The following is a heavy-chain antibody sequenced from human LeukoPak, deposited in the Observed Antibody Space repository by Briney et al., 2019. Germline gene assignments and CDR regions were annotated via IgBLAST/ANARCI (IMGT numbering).Heavy chain of an antibody. CDR1: GFTFSSYA. CDR2: ISGSGGST. CDR3: AKFLPTHIVVANYYFDY. Sequence: GESLRLSCAASGFTFSSYAMSWVRQAPGKGLEWVSAISGSGGSTYYADSVKGRFTISRDNSKNTLYLQMNSLRAEDTAVYYCAKFLPTHIVVANYYFDYWGQGTLVTVSS. D-gene: IGHD2-21*01. V-gene: IGHV3-23*01. J-gene: IGHJ4*02.